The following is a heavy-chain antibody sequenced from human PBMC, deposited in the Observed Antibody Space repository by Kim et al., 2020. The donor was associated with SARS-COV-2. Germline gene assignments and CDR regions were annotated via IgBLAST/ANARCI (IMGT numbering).Heavy chain of an antibody. V-gene: IGHV4-59*12. CDR1: GGSISSYY. D-gene: IGHD3-3*01. J-gene: IGHJ4*02. Sequence: SETLSLTCTVSGGSISSYYWNWIRQPPGKGLEWIGYIYYSGSTNYNPSLKSRVTISGDTSKNQFSLKLSSVTAADTAVYYCARSHTRPIFGVVTPFDYWGQGTLVTVSS. CDR2: IYYSGST. CDR3: ARSHTRPIFGVVTPFDY.